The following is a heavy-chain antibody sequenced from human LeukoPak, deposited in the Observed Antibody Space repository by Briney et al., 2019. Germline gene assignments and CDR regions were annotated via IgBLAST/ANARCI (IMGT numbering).Heavy chain of an antibody. Sequence: GRSLRLSCAASGFTFSNYAIHWVRQAPGKGLEWVTVISYDGINKYYADSVKGRFTISRDNSKNTLYLQMNSLRAEDSAVYYCAREGCTDGICYFDYWGQGTLVTVSS. D-gene: IGHD2-8*01. CDR2: ISYDGINK. CDR1: GFTFSNYA. CDR3: AREGCTDGICYFDY. V-gene: IGHV3-30-3*01. J-gene: IGHJ4*02.